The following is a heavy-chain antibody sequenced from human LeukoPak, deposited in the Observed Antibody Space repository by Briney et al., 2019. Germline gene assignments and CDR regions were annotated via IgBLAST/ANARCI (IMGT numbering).Heavy chain of an antibody. CDR1: GYTFTGYY. Sequence: ASVKVSCKASGYTFTGYYIHWVRQAPGQGLEWMGWINPNSGDTNYAPKFQGRVTMTRDTSISTAYMELSRLRSDDTAVYYCARRENDYWGQGTLVIVSS. J-gene: IGHJ4*02. V-gene: IGHV1-2*02. CDR3: ARRENDY. CDR2: INPNSGDT.